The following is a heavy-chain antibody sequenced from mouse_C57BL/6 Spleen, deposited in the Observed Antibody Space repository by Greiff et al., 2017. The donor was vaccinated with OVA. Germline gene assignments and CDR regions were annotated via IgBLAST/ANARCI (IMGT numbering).Heavy chain of an antibody. J-gene: IGHJ4*01. CDR3: AREQGYYGSSYESYDAMDY. Sequence: EVKLVESGPGLVKPSQSLSLTCSVTGSSIPSGYFWYWIRPPPGNQLEWMGYIRSDGRNNSTPSLTNRPPITRAPSKNQFCLKLKSVTTEDTATYDCAREQGYYGSSYESYDAMDYWGQGTAVTVSA. CDR2: IRSDGRN. CDR1: GSSIPSGYF. D-gene: IGHD1-1*01. V-gene: IGHV3-6*01.